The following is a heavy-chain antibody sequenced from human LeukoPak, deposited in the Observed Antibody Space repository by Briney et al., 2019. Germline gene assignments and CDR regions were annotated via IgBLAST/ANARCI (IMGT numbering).Heavy chain of an antibody. D-gene: IGHD4-23*01. CDR1: GSTFSTYG. CDR2: IGTSSSTI. CDR3: ARHDYGGNSGDY. J-gene: IGHJ4*02. V-gene: IGHV3-48*02. Sequence: GGSPRLSCAASGSTFSTYGMNWVRQAPGKGLEWVSYIGTSSSTIYYADSVKGRFTISRDNAKNSLYLQMNSLRDEDTAVYYCARHDYGGNSGDYWGQGTLVTVSS.